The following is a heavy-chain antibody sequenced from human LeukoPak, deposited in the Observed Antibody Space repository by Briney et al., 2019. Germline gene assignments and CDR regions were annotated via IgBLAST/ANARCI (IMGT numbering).Heavy chain of an antibody. Sequence: GGPLRLSCAASGFTFSDHFMDWVRQAPGKGLQWIGRIRNKSNGYTTEYAASVTGRFTISRDDSKNSLYLQMNSLKTEDTAVYYCARPYSGRYYWGQGTLVTVSS. V-gene: IGHV3-72*01. CDR1: GFTFSDHF. D-gene: IGHD1-26*01. CDR2: IRNKSNGYTT. CDR3: ARPYSGRYY. J-gene: IGHJ4*02.